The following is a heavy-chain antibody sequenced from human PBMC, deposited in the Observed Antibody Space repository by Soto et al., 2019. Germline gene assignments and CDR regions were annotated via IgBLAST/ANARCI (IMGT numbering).Heavy chain of an antibody. CDR2: ISGGGDST. J-gene: IGHJ5*02. CDR1: EFTFNNYA. Sequence: EVQLLESGGGLIQPGGSLRLSCAASEFTFNNYAMTWVRQAPGKGLEWVSTISGGGDSTYCADSVKGRFIISRDGSQNTLYLQMNSRRAEDTAVYYCATAIGTTGAYGSWGQGSLVTVSS. V-gene: IGHV3-23*01. D-gene: IGHD1-7*01. CDR3: ATAIGTTGAYGS.